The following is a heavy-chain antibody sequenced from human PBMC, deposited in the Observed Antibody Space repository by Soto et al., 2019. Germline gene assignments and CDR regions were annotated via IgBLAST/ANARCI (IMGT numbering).Heavy chain of an antibody. D-gene: IGHD6-13*01. CDR2: IYPGDSDT. J-gene: IGHJ4*02. CDR3: ARRSPAALTMYYFDY. V-gene: IGHV5-51*01. Sequence: GESLKISCKGSGYSFTTYWIGWVRQMPGKGLEWMGIIYPGDSDTRYSPSFQGQVTVSADKSITTAYLQWSSLKASDTAMYYCARRSPAALTMYYFDYWGQGTLVTVSS. CDR1: GYSFTTYW.